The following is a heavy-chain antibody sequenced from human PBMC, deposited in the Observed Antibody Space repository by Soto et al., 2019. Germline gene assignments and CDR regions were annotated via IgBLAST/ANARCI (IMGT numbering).Heavy chain of an antibody. J-gene: IGHJ4*02. Sequence: QVQLVQSGAEVKKPGSSVKVSCKSSGGTFSTFPINWVRQAPGQGLEWMGAILPVSGTTNYAQKFQGRVTFSADESTTTAYMEVRSLRSEDTAVYYCARDRTGTTLGYFDYWGQGTRVTVSS. CDR1: GGTFSTFP. CDR3: ARDRTGTTLGYFDY. V-gene: IGHV1-69*12. D-gene: IGHD1-7*01. CDR2: ILPVSGTT.